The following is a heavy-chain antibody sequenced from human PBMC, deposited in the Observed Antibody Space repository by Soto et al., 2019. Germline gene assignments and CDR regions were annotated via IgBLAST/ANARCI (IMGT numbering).Heavy chain of an antibody. D-gene: IGHD3-22*01. CDR3: ARGQDRYDNSGYYHTWFDP. Sequence: SETLSLTCTVSGDSISSGGYYWSWIRQHPGKGLEWIASIYYSGSTYYNSSLKSRLTLSVDTSKNQFSLILTSVTAADTAVYFCARGQDRYDNSGYYHTWFDPWGQGTQVTVSS. J-gene: IGHJ5*02. V-gene: IGHV4-31*03. CDR1: GDSISSGGYY. CDR2: IYYSGST.